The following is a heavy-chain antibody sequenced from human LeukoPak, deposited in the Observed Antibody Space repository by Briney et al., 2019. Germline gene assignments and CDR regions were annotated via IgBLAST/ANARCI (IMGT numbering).Heavy chain of an antibody. J-gene: IGHJ4*02. V-gene: IGHV1-24*01. CDR3: ATSDVGPAVDLDF. D-gene: IGHD2-15*01. CDR2: FDREHGET. CDR1: GYTLTDLS. Sequence: ASVSVSCKVSGYTLTDLSTVWVRQAPGKGVEWRGGFDREHGETVYAQNFKGRVTMTEDTSSGTTYMELSSLRSEDTAVYYCATSDVGPAVDLDFWGQGTLVTVSS.